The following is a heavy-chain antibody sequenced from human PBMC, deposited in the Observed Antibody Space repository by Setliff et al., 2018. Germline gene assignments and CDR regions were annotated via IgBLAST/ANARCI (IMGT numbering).Heavy chain of an antibody. CDR3: ARTINFLGSGTWGYMDV. J-gene: IGHJ6*03. CDR1: GGTLTDYF. Sequence: TSETLSLTCTVSGGTLTDYFWSWVRQPPGKRLEWIGDIDHGGGSSYNPSLQSRVTLSLDTSENEFSLRLTSVTAADTAVYSCARTINFLGSGTWGYMDVWGKGTTVTVSS. D-gene: IGHD3-10*01. V-gene: IGHV4-34*01. CDR2: IDHGGGS.